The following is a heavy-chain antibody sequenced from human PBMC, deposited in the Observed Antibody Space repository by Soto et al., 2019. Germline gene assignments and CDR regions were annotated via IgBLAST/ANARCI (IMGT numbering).Heavy chain of an antibody. Sequence: WESLKISFKGSGYSFTSYWIGRVRHMPGKGLEGLGIIYPVDSDTRYSPSLQGQVTISAVNSTSTAYLQRRSLMASDTSMSFSARTHDSGGSSFESWGQGALVNVSS. D-gene: IGHD3-22*01. CDR3: ARTHDSGGSSFES. CDR1: GYSFTSYW. J-gene: IGHJ4*02. V-gene: IGHV5-51*01. CDR2: IYPVDSDT.